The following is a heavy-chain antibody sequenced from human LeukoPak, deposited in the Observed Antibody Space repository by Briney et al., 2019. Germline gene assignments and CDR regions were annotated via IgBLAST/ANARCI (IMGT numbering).Heavy chain of an antibody. CDR2: IDYSGGT. D-gene: IGHD2-21*01. CDR1: GGSISSYY. J-gene: IGHJ5*02. V-gene: IGHV4-59*08. Sequence: AETLSLTCTVSGGSISSYYWSWIRQPPGKGLEWIGYIDYSGGTNHYASLKSRVTISVAKSKNQFSLTLSYVTGADQAGYYCAGHPKHIGSERWFDPWGQGTLVTVSS. CDR3: AGHPKHIGSERWFDP.